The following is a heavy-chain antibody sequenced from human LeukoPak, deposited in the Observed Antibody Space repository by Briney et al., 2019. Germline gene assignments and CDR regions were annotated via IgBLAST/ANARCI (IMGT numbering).Heavy chain of an antibody. V-gene: IGHV4-59*08. CDR3: ASPSSTSEYYFDY. D-gene: IGHD2-2*01. CDR2: IYYSGST. J-gene: IGHJ4*02. Sequence: PSETLSLTCTVSGGSISSYYWNWIRQPPGKGLEWIGYIYYSGSTNYNPSLKSRVTISVDTSKSQFSLKLTSVTAADTAVYYCASPSSTSEYYFDYWGQGTLVTVSS. CDR1: GGSISSYY.